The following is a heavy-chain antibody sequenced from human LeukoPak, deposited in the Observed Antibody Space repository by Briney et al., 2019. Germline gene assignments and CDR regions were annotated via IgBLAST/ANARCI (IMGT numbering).Heavy chain of an antibody. CDR2: IKQDGSEK. D-gene: IGHD6-6*01. CDR3: ARDSSSFGDYYYYYMDV. CDR1: GFTFSSYW. J-gene: IGHJ6*03. V-gene: IGHV3-7*01. Sequence: GGSLRLSCAASGFTFSSYWMSWVRQAPGKGLEWVANIKQDGSEKYYVDSVKGRFTISRDNAKNSLYLQMNSLRAEDTAVYYCARDSSSFGDYYYYYMDVWGKGTTVTVSS.